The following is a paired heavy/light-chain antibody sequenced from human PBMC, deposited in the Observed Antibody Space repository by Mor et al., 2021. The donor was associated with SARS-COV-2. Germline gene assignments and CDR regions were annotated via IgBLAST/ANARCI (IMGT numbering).Light chain of an antibody. CDR1: SSDVGGYNY. Sequence: QSALTQPPSASGSPGQSVTISCNGTSSDVGGYNYVSWYQQHPGKAPKLMIYEVNKRPSGVPDRFSGSKSGNTASLTVSGLQAEDEADYYCSSYAASNNWVFGGGTKLTVL. V-gene: IGLV2-8*01. J-gene: IGLJ2*01. CDR2: EVN. CDR3: SSYAASNNWV.
Heavy chain of an antibody. CDR3: AKVGGAVAGWSYFDH. CDR1: GFTFTSFG. V-gene: IGHV3-30*18. Sequence: QVQLVESGGGVVQPGRSLRLSCAASGFTFTSFGMHWVRQAPGKGLEWVALISYDGSKIYYGESVKGRFTISRDSSKNTLDLQMNSLRAEDTAVYYCAKVGGAVAGWSYFDHWGQGTLVTVSS. CDR2: ISYDGSKI. D-gene: IGHD6-19*01. J-gene: IGHJ4*02.